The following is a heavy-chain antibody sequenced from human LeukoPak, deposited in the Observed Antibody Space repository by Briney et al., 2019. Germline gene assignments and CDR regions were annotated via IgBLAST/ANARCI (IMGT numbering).Heavy chain of an antibody. CDR3: ARGRTYDFWSGYYKVGQLDY. V-gene: IGHV4-34*01. D-gene: IGHD3-3*01. Sequence: SETLSLTCAVYGGSFSGYYWSWIRQPPGKGLEWIGEINHSGSTNYNPSLKSRVTISVDTSKNQFSLKLSSVTAADTAVYYCARGRTYDFWSGYYKVGQLDYWGQGTLVTVSS. CDR2: INHSGST. CDR1: GGSFSGYY. J-gene: IGHJ4*02.